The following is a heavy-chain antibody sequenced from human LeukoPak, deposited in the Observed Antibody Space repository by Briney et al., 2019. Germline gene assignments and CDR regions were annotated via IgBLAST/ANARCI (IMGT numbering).Heavy chain of an antibody. CDR2: ISYDGSNK. V-gene: IGHV3-30*18. Sequence: PGRSLRLSCAASGFTFSSYGMHWVRQAPGKGLEWVAVISYDGSNKYYADSVKGRFTISRDNSKNTLYLQMNSLRAEDTAVYYCAKDRGYCSGDSCHYFDYWGQGTLVTVSS. CDR3: AKDRGYCSGDSCHYFDY. D-gene: IGHD2-15*01. J-gene: IGHJ4*02. CDR1: GFTFSSYG.